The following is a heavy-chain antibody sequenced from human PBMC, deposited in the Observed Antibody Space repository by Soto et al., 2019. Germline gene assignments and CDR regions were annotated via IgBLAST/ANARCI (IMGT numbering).Heavy chain of an antibody. CDR3: ARGDYFDRRFDF. CDR1: GFTFSSYW. V-gene: IGHV3-7*03. CDR2: IKQDETEK. Sequence: EVQLVESGGGLVQPGGSLRLSCAASGFTFSSYWMHWVRQAPGKGLVWVADIKQDETEKYYVDSVKGRFTISRDNAKNSLYLQMDSLRAEDTAVYYCARGDYFDRRFDFWGQGTLVTVSS. J-gene: IGHJ4*02. D-gene: IGHD3-9*01.